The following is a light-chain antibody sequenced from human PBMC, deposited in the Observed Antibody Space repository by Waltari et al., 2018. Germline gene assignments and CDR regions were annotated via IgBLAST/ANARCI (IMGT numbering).Light chain of an antibody. J-gene: IGKJ1*01. CDR1: QSISSW. Sequence: DIQMTQSPSTLSASVGDRVTITCRASQSISSWLAWYQQKPGRAPKLLIYKASSLESGVPSRFSGNGSGTEFTLTISSLQPDEFATYYCQQYNSYRTFGQGTKVEIK. CDR3: QQYNSYRT. V-gene: IGKV1-5*03. CDR2: KAS.